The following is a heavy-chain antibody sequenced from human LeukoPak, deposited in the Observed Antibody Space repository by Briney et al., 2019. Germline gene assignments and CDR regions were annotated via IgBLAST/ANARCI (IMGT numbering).Heavy chain of an antibody. V-gene: IGHV3-23*01. Sequence: GGSLRLSCAASGFTFSSYAMSWVRQAPGKGLEWVSAISGSAGSTYYADSVKGRFTISRDNSKNTLYLQMNSLRAEDTAVYYCAKANPGDYYYYGMDVWGQGTTVTVSS. CDR1: GFTFSSYA. D-gene: IGHD1-14*01. J-gene: IGHJ6*02. CDR3: AKANPGDYYYYGMDV. CDR2: ISGSAGST.